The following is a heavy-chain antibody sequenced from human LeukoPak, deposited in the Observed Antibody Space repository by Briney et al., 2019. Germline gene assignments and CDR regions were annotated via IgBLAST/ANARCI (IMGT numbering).Heavy chain of an antibody. CDR1: GFTFSSHT. J-gene: IGHJ3*02. CDR2: ISSGSSDK. CDR3: AREDYGDYADAFDI. V-gene: IGHV3-21*01. Sequence: GGSLRLSCAASGFTFSSHTMNCVRQAPGKGLEWVSSISSGSSDKKYADSVKGRFTISRDNAKNSLDLQMNSLRVEDTAIYYCAREDYGDYADAFDIWGQGTMVTVSS. D-gene: IGHD4-17*01.